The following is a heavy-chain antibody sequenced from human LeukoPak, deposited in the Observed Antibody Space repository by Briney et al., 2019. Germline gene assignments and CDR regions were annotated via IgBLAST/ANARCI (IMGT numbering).Heavy chain of an antibody. D-gene: IGHD3-10*01. CDR1: GYTFTSYG. J-gene: IGHJ4*02. CDR3: ARALLWFGEYYFDY. Sequence: ASVKVSCKASGYTFTSYGISWVRQAPGQGLEWMGWISAYNGNTNYAQKLQGRVTMTTDTSTSTAYMELRSLRSDDTDVYYCARALLWFGEYYFDYWGQGTLVTVSS. CDR2: ISAYNGNT. V-gene: IGHV1-18*04.